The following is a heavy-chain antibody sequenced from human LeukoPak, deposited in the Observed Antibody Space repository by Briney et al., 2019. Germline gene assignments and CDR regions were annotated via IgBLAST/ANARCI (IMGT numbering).Heavy chain of an antibody. Sequence: PVRSLRLSCAASGFTFSSYAMHWVRQAPGKGLEWVAVISYDGSNKYYADSVKGRFTISRDNSKNTLYLQMNSLRAEDTAVYYCAREGNYDILTGYSWFDPWGQGTLVTVSS. D-gene: IGHD3-9*01. J-gene: IGHJ5*02. V-gene: IGHV3-30-3*01. CDR2: ISYDGSNK. CDR1: GFTFSSYA. CDR3: AREGNYDILTGYSWFDP.